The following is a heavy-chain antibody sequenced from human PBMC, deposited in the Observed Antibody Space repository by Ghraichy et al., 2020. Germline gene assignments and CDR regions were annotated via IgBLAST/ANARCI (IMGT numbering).Heavy chain of an antibody. J-gene: IGHJ2*01. CDR1: GYTLTELS. Sequence: ASVKVSCKVSGYTLTELSMHWVRQAPGKGLEWMGGFDPEDGETIYAQKFQGRVTMTEDTSTDTAYMELSSLRSEDTAVYYCATDSAAGTRRHYWYFDLWGRGTLVTVSS. CDR2: FDPEDGET. V-gene: IGHV1-24*01. CDR3: ATDSAAGTRRHYWYFDL. D-gene: IGHD6-13*01.